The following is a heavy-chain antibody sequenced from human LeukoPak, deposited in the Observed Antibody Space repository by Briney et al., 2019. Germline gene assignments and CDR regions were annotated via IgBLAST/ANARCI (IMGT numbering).Heavy chain of an antibody. D-gene: IGHD6-19*01. V-gene: IGHV4-61*01. CDR2: IYYSGST. CDR1: GGSISSSSYY. CDR3: ARDGHSSGWYENWFDP. J-gene: IGHJ5*02. Sequence: SETLSLTCTVSGGSISSSSYYWGWIRQPPGKGLEWIGYIYYSGSTNYNPSLKSRVTISVDTSKNQFSLRLSSVTAADTAVYYCARDGHSSGWYENWFDPWGQGTLVTVSS.